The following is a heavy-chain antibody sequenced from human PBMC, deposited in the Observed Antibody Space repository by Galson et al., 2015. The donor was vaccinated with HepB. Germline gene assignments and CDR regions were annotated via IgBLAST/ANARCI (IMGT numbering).Heavy chain of an antibody. D-gene: IGHD6-19*01. CDR3: ARSRGSQADAFDI. CDR1: GFTFSSYS. V-gene: IGHV3-21*01. Sequence: SLRLSCAASGFTFSSYSFNWVRQAPGKGLEWVSSISSSSSYKFYAESTKGRFTVSRDSAKNSLYLQMSTLRVEDTAVYYCARSRGSQADAFDIWGQGTMVIVSS. J-gene: IGHJ3*02. CDR2: ISSSSSYK.